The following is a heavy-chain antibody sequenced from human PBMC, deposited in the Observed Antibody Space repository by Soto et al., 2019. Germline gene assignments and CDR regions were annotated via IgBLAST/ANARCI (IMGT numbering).Heavy chain of an antibody. Sequence: GGSLRLACAASGFMFSSYAMSWVRQAPGKGLEWVSVISGSGDSIYYADSVKGRFTISRDNSKNTLYLQMKSLRAEDTAVYYCAKTCFSGSGSYRGCFDPWGQGTLVTVSS. CDR3: AKTCFSGSGSYRGCFDP. CDR1: GFMFSSYA. CDR2: ISGSGDSI. J-gene: IGHJ5*02. V-gene: IGHV3-23*01. D-gene: IGHD3-10*01.